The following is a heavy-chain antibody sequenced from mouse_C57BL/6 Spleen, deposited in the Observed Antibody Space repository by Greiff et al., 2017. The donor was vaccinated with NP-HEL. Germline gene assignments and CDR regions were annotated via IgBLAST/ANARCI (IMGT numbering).Heavy chain of an antibody. CDR2: IHPSDSDT. Sequence: VQLQQPGAELVKPGASVKVSCKASGYTFTSYWMHWVKQRPGQGLEWIGRIHPSDSDTNYNQKFKGKATLTVDKSSSTAYMQLSSLTSEDSAVYYCAICLNWDRYYDAMDYWGQGTSVTVSS. V-gene: IGHV1-74*01. CDR3: AICLNWDRYYDAMDY. CDR1: GYTFTSYW. J-gene: IGHJ4*01. D-gene: IGHD4-1*01.